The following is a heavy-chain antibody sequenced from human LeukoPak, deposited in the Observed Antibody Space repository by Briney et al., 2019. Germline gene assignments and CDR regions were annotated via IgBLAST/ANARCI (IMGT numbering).Heavy chain of an antibody. V-gene: IGHV3-30*04. Sequence: GGSLRLSCAASGFTSSSYAIHWVRHAPGNGLEWVAVISYDGSNKYYTDSVKGRFTISRDNSKNTLYLQMNSLRAEDTAVYYCARDREQQLGPFDYWGQGTLVTVSS. J-gene: IGHJ4*02. CDR2: ISYDGSNK. D-gene: IGHD6-13*01. CDR1: GFTSSSYA. CDR3: ARDREQQLGPFDY.